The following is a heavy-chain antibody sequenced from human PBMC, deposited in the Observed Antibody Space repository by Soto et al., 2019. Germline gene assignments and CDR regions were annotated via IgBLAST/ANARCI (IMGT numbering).Heavy chain of an antibody. D-gene: IGHD3-22*01. V-gene: IGHV3-23*01. Sequence: EVQLLESGGGLVQPGGSLRLSCAASGFTFSSYAMSWVRQAPGKGLEWVSAISGSGGSTYYADSVKGRFTSSRDNFKNTVYLQKNSLGGEDTAVYYCAKASGYDSSGYKGLFDYWGQGTLVTVSS. J-gene: IGHJ4*02. CDR1: GFTFSSYA. CDR3: AKASGYDSSGYKGLFDY. CDR2: ISGSGGST.